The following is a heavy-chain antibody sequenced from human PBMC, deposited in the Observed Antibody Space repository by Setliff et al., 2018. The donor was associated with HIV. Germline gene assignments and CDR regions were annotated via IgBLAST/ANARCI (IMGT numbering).Heavy chain of an antibody. Sequence: GGSLRLSCVASGLDIGDYWMTWVRQAPGKGLEWVGLIKSKTDGGAIDYAAPVKGRFTISRDNAKNSLYLQMNSLRAEDTAVYYCTTGLYCSSTSCYPILYYYYYYMDVWGKGTTVTVSS. D-gene: IGHD2-2*01. CDR1: GLDIGDYW. V-gene: IGHV3-15*01. CDR3: TTGLYCSSTSCYPILYYYYYYMDV. J-gene: IGHJ6*03. CDR2: IKSKTDGGAI.